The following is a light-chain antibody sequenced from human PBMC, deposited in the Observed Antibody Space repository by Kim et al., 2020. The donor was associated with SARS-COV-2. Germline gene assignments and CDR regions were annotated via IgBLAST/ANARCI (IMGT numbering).Light chain of an antibody. Sequence: EIVLTQSPGTLSLSPGERATLSCRASQTISSGYLAWYLQRPGQAPRLLIYGASSRATGIPDRFSGSGSETDFILTISRLEPEDFAVYYCQQYGSSSWTFGQGTKVDIK. CDR1: QTISSGY. V-gene: IGKV3-20*01. CDR2: GAS. CDR3: QQYGSSSWT. J-gene: IGKJ1*01.